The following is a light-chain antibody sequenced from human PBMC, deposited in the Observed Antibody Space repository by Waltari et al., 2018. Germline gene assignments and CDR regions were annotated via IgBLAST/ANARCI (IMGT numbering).Light chain of an antibody. Sequence: DIQLTQSPSFLSASVGDRVTITCRASQGISSNLAWYQQEPGKAPKLLIYAASTLQSGVPSRFSGSESGTEFTLTISSLQPEDFSTYYCLQLNSYPRTFDQGTKVEIK. J-gene: IGKJ1*01. CDR1: QGISSN. CDR3: LQLNSYPRT. V-gene: IGKV1-9*01. CDR2: AAS.